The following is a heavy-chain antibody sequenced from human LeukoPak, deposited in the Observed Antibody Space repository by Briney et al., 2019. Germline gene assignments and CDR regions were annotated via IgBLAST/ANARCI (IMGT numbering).Heavy chain of an antibody. CDR2: INHDGSST. Sequence: PGGSLRLSCATSGFTFSTFWMHWVRQAPGKGLVWVSRINHDGSSTNYADSVKGRFTISRDNAKNTLYLQMNSLRAEDTAVYYCANRFGELLWVFDYWGQGTLVTVSS. V-gene: IGHV3-74*01. CDR1: GFTFSTFW. J-gene: IGHJ4*02. CDR3: ANRFGELLWVFDY. D-gene: IGHD3-10*01.